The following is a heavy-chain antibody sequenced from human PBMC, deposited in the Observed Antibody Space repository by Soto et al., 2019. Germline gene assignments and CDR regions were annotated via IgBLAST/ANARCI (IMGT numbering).Heavy chain of an antibody. CDR2: ITNNGST. D-gene: IGHD2-21*02. CDR3: ARGRTAIATRWFDS. Sequence: PSETLSPTCAASGGTFSDSYWSWIRQSPEKGLEWVGDITNNGSTYYNPSLKSRVTISADTSKNQSPHEERSVPAADAAVYFCARGRTAIATRWFDSWGQGTLVTVSS. V-gene: IGHV4-34*01. J-gene: IGHJ5*01. CDR1: GGTFSDSY.